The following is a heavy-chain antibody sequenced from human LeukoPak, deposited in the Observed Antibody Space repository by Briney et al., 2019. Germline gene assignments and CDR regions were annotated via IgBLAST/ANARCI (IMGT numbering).Heavy chain of an antibody. J-gene: IGHJ4*02. D-gene: IGHD2-15*01. Sequence: GGSLRLSCAASGFTVSSNYMSWVRQAPGKGLDWVSVIYSGGSTYYADSVKGRFTISRDNSKNTLYLQMNSLRAEDAAVYYCARGGYCSGGSCYYFDYWGQGTLVTVSS. CDR1: GFTVSSNY. CDR3: ARGGYCSGGSCYYFDY. V-gene: IGHV3-53*01. CDR2: IYSGGST.